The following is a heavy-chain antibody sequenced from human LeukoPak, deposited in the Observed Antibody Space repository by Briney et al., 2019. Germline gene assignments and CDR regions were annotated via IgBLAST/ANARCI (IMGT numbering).Heavy chain of an antibody. CDR2: IYWDDDK. V-gene: IGHV2-5*02. CDR3: AYLEYSYGYRWFDP. D-gene: IGHD5-18*01. CDR1: GFSLTTSRVA. Sequence: ESAPTLVKPTQTLTLTCTFSGFSLTTSRVAVGWIRQPPGKALEWLGLIYWDDDKRYSPSLKSRVNFTKDTSKNQVVLTMTNMDPVDTATYYCAYLEYSYGYRWFDPWGQGTLVTVSS. J-gene: IGHJ5*02.